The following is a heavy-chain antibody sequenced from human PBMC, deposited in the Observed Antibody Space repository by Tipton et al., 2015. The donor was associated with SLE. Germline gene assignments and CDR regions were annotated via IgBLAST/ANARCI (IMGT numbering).Heavy chain of an antibody. D-gene: IGHD6-13*01. CDR3: ATGAGKQLVLALNY. Sequence: SLRLSCATSGFTFSSYSMNWVRQAPGKGLEWVSSISSSSSYIYYADSVKGRFTISRDNAKNSLYLQMNSLRAEDTAVYYCATGAGKQLVLALNYWGQGTLVTVSS. J-gene: IGHJ4*02. CDR1: GFTFSSYS. V-gene: IGHV3-21*01. CDR2: ISSSSSYI.